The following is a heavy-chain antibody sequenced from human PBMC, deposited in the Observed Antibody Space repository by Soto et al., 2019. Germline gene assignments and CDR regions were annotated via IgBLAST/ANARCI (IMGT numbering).Heavy chain of an antibody. Sequence: ASVKVSCKASGYSFTDYFMHWVRQVPGQGLEWMGWTNPKSGVTKYPEKFQGRVTMTRDTSISTAYMELNSLTSDDTAVYYCARSRLTDYSIDYWGQGTLVTVSS. CDR1: GYSFTDYF. V-gene: IGHV1-2*02. D-gene: IGHD4-4*01. J-gene: IGHJ4*02. CDR3: ARSRLTDYSIDY. CDR2: TNPKSGVT.